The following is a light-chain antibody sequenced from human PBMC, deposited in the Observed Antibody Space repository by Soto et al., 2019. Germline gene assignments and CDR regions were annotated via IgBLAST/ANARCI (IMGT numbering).Light chain of an antibody. Sequence: DIQMTQSPSTLSASVGDRVTITCRASQSISSSLAWYQQKPWKAPNLLIYKASSLESGVPSRFSGSGSGTEFTLTISSLQPDDFATYYCQQYDSYWTFGQGTKVEIK. CDR2: KAS. J-gene: IGKJ1*01. CDR1: QSISSS. CDR3: QQYDSYWT. V-gene: IGKV1-5*03.